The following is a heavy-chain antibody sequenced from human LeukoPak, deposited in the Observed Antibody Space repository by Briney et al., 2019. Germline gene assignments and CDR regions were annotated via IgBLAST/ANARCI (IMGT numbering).Heavy chain of an antibody. CDR2: IYYSGST. Sequence: PSETLSLTCTVSGGSVSSGSDYWSWIRQPPGKGLEWIGYIYYSGSTNYNPPLKSRVTISVDTSKNQFSLKLSSVTAADTAVYYCASYYYDSSGYYYILYWGQGTLVTVSS. V-gene: IGHV4-61*01. J-gene: IGHJ4*02. D-gene: IGHD3-22*01. CDR1: GGSVSSGSDY. CDR3: ASYYYDSSGYYYILY.